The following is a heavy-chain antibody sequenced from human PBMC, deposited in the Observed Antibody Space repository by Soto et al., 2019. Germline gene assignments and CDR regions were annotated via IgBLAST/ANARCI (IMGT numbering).Heavy chain of an antibody. CDR1: EFTFSNYS. D-gene: IGHD4-17*01. Sequence: EAQLLESGGGLVQPGGSLRLSCAASEFTFSNYSMSWVRQAPGKGLEWVSGIGGNGEYTYYADSVKGRFTISRDNSKKTLYLQIDSLRAEDTALYYCAKHAWKTTAFYYYMDVWGKGTTVTVS. CDR2: IGGNGEYT. CDR3: AKHAWKTTAFYYYMDV. J-gene: IGHJ6*03. V-gene: IGHV3-23*01.